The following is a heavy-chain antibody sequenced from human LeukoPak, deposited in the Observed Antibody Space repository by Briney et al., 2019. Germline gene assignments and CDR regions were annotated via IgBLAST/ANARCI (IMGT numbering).Heavy chain of an antibody. Sequence: GGSLRLSCAASVFTFSSYSMTWVRQAPGKGLEWVSYISYSSSTIYYADSVKGRFTISRDNAKNSLYLQMNSLRVDDTAVYYCARDRLHYGEYEKTLDYWGQGTLVTVSP. J-gene: IGHJ4*02. V-gene: IGHV3-48*01. CDR2: ISYSSSTI. CDR3: ARDRLHYGEYEKTLDY. CDR1: VFTFSSYS. D-gene: IGHD4-17*01.